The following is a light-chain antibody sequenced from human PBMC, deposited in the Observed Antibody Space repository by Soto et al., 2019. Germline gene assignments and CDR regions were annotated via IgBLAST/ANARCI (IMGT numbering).Light chain of an antibody. V-gene: IGLV3-1*01. CDR2: QNS. J-gene: IGLJ2*01. CDR1: KLGDKY. Sequence: SYELTQPPSVSVSPGQTASITCSGDKLGDKYACWYQQKPGQSPVLVIYQNSKLPSGIPERFSGSNSGNTATLTISGTQAMDEADYYCQAWDSSCVFGGGTKLTVL. CDR3: QAWDSSCV.